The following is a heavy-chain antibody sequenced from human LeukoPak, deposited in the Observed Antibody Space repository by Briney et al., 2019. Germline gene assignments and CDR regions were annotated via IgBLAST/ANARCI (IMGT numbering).Heavy chain of an antibody. D-gene: IGHD3-22*01. CDR1: GYTFTSYA. CDR3: ARDTLPRQGYYDSSGNPSAFDI. V-gene: IGHV1-69*13. CDR2: IIPIFGTA. Sequence: ASVKVSCKASGYTFTSYAMNWVRQAPGQGLEWMGGIIPIFGTANYAQKFQGRVTITADESTSIAYMELSSLRSEDTAVYYCARDTLPRQGYYDSSGNPSAFDIWGQGTMVTVSS. J-gene: IGHJ3*02.